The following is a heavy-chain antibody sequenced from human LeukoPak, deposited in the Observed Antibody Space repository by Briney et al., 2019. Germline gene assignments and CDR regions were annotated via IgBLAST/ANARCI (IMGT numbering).Heavy chain of an antibody. J-gene: IGHJ6*03. CDR2: IYSGGST. CDR3: ARGSGDYDFWSHPYYYYYMDA. V-gene: IGHV3-53*01. Sequence: GSLRLSRAASGFTVSSNYMSWVRQAPGKGLEWVSVIYSGGSTYYADSVKGRFTISRDNSKNTLYLQMNSLRAEDTAVYYCARGSGDYDFWSHPYYYYYMDAWGKGTTVTVSS. CDR1: GFTVSSNY. D-gene: IGHD3-3*01.